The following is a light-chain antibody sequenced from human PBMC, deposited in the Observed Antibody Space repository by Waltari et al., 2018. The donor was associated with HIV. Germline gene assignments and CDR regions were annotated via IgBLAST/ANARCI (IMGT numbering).Light chain of an antibody. CDR3: SSYTSSITLV. Sequence: QSALTQPASLSGSPGQSITISCDGTSNDVGGYNYVSWYQQHPGKAPKLMICEVNNRPSGVSSRFSGSKSGNTDYLTIAGLQAEDEADYYCSSYTSSITLVFGGGTKVTVL. J-gene: IGLJ2*01. CDR2: EVN. CDR1: SNDVGGYNY. V-gene: IGLV2-14*01.